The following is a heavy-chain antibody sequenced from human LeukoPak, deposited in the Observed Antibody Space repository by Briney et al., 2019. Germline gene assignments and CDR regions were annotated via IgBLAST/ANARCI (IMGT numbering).Heavy chain of an antibody. CDR2: VYYSGRT. D-gene: IGHD3-10*01. CDR1: GGSISSYY. J-gene: IGHJ3*02. CDR3: ARGPPYGSGSYWGAFDI. V-gene: IGHV4-59*01. Sequence: SETLSLTCTVSGGSISSYYWSWIRQPPGKGLEWIGCVYYSGRTNYNPSLKSRVTISVDTSKNQFSLKLNSVTAADTGAYYCARGPPYGSGSYWGAFDIWGQGTMVTVSS.